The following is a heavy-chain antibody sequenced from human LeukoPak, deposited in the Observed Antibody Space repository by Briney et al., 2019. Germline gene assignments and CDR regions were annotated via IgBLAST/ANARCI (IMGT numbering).Heavy chain of an antibody. V-gene: IGHV3-23*01. CDR3: ARATTECISSRYHGWPADY. J-gene: IGHJ4*02. CDR1: GGTFNSYS. Sequence: PWESLTLSCAASGGTFNSYSRNWIRQPAGKGLEWIGGIFASGGSANYADSVKGRFTMSIDTSKNPVYLQLSTLSAEDTAVYYCARATTECISSRYHGWPADYWGQGALVTVSS. D-gene: IGHD1-1*01. CDR2: IFASGGSA.